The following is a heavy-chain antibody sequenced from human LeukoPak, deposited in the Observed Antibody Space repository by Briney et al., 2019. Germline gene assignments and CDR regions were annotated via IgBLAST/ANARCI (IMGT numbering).Heavy chain of an antibody. CDR1: GGSIYSSSYY. V-gene: IGHV4-39*07. D-gene: IGHD3-22*01. CDR2: VYYSGST. CDR3: ARELRYDNSDSGAF. J-gene: IGHJ3*01. Sequence: SETLSLTCTVSGGSIYSSSYYWVWLRQPPGKGLEWIGSVYYSGSTYYNPSLKSRVTISVDTSKNQFSLKLSSVTAADTAVYYCARELRYDNSDSGAFWGQGTVVTVSS.